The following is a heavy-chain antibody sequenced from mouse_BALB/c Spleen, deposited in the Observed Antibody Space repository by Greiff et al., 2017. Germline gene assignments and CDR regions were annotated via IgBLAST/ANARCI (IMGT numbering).Heavy chain of an antibody. V-gene: IGHV5-6-5*01. J-gene: IGHJ2*01. CDR1: GFTFSSYA. CDR2: ISRGGST. D-gene: IGHD1-1*01. CDR3: ARGGDYYGSKGDYFDY. Sequence: DVKLVESGGGLVKPGGSLKLSCAASGFTFSSYAMSWVRQTPEQRLEWVASISRGGSTYYPDSVKGRFTISRDNARDTLYLQMSSLRSEDTAMYYCARGGDYYGSKGDYFDYWGEGTTLTVSS.